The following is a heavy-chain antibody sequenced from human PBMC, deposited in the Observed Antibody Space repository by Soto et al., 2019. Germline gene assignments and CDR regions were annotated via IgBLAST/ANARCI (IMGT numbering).Heavy chain of an antibody. CDR1: GGSINSYY. Sequence: QVQLQESGPGLVKPSETLSLTCTVSGGSINSYYWSWIRQPAGKGLEWIGRIYSGGSTNYNPSLKSRLTVSVDTSKNQCSLKLNAATAADTAVYYCARGPGGFGDFSLDYWGQGTLVTVSS. CDR3: ARGPGGFGDFSLDY. V-gene: IGHV4-4*07. D-gene: IGHD3-10*01. J-gene: IGHJ4*02. CDR2: IYSGGST.